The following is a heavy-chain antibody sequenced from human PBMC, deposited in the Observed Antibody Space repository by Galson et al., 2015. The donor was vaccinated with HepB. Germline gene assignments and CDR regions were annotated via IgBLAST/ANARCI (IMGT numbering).Heavy chain of an antibody. D-gene: IGHD3-22*01. CDR3: AKDLTYYYDSSGAFEF. V-gene: IGHV3-23*01. CDR2: ISNSGDST. Sequence: SLRLSCAASGFTFSSYAMSWVRQAPGKGLEWVSAISNSGDSTNYADSVKGRFTISRDNSKNTLYLQMNSLRAEDTAVYYCAKDLTYYYDSSGAFEFWGQGTMVIVSS. CDR1: GFTFSSYA. J-gene: IGHJ3*01.